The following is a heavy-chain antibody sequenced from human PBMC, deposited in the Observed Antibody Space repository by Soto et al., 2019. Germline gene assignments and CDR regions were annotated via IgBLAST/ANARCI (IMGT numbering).Heavy chain of an antibody. Sequence: QVQLVESGGGVVQPGRSLRLSCAASGFTFSSYAMHWVRQAPGKGLEWVAVISYDGSNKYYADSVKGRFTISRDNSKNTLYLQMNSLRAEDTAVYYCARDLGAYSSSGHYYYAMDVWGQGTTVTVSS. CDR1: GFTFSSYA. CDR3: ARDLGAYSSSGHYYYAMDV. J-gene: IGHJ6*02. CDR2: ISYDGSNK. D-gene: IGHD6-13*01. V-gene: IGHV3-30-3*01.